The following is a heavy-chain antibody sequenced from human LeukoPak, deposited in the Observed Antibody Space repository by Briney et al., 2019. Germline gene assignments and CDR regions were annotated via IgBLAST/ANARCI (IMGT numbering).Heavy chain of an antibody. J-gene: IGHJ5*02. V-gene: IGHV4-39*01. CDR2: IYYGGST. D-gene: IGHD4-17*01. CDR1: GGSISSSSDY. Sequence: SETLSLTCTVSGGSISSSSDYWGWFRQPPGKGLEWIGNIYYGGSTYYNPSLKSRVTISGDTSKKQFSLKLSSVTAADTAVYYCGRRMGGDYGHWFDPWGQGTLVTVSS. CDR3: GRRMGGDYGHWFDP.